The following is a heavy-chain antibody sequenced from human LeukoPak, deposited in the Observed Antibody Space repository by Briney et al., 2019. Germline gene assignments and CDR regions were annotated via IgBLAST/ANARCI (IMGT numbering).Heavy chain of an antibody. V-gene: IGHV3-21*01. CDR2: ISSSSSYI. Sequence: GGSLRLSCAASGVTFSSYSMNWVRQAPGKGLEWVSSISSSSSYIYYADSVKGRFTISRDNAKNSLYLQMNSLRAEDTAVYYCASRMAAAGGGLSRTFDYWGQGTLVTVSS. CDR1: GVTFSSYS. CDR3: ASRMAAAGGGLSRTFDY. D-gene: IGHD6-13*01. J-gene: IGHJ4*02.